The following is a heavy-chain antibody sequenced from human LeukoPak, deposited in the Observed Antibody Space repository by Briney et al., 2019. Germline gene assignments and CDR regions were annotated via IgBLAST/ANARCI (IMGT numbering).Heavy chain of an antibody. CDR3: ARSYYCSGGSCLHFDY. CDR2: IYSGGST. V-gene: IGHV3-53*01. Sequence: GGSLRLSCAASGFTVSSNYMSWVRQAPGKGLEWVSVIYSGGSTYYADSVKGRFTISRDNSKNTLYLQMNSLRAEDTAVYYCARSYYCSGGSCLHFDYWGQGTLVTVSS. D-gene: IGHD2-15*01. CDR1: GFTVSSNY. J-gene: IGHJ4*02.